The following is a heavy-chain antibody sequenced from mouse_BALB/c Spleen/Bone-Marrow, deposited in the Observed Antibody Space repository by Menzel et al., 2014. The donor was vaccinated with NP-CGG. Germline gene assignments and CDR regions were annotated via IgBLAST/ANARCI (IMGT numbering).Heavy chain of an antibody. CDR3: ARRLRYYFDY. CDR2: IRSGGGNT. CDR1: GFAFSSYD. D-gene: IGHD1-1*01. J-gene: IGHJ2*01. Sequence: EVQVVESGGGLVKPGGSLKLSCAASGFAFSSYDMSWVRQTPEKRLEWVAYIRSGGGNTYYPDTVKGRFTISRDNAKNTLYLQKSNLKAEDTGMYYCARRLRYYFDYWGQGTTLTVSS. V-gene: IGHV5-12-1*01.